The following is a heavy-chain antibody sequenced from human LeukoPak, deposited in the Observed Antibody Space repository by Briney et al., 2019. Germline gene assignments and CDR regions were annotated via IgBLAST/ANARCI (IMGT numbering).Heavy chain of an antibody. D-gene: IGHD3-9*01. CDR1: GFTFSSYG. V-gene: IGHV3-33*01. CDR2: IWYDGSNK. J-gene: IGHJ4*02. CDR3: ARDAGRYFDWLGY. Sequence: GGSLRLSCAASGFTFSSYGMHWVRQAPGKGLEWVAVIWYDGSNKYYADSVKGRFTISRDNSKNTLYLQMNSLRTEDTAVYYCARDAGRYFDWLGYWGQGTLVTVSS.